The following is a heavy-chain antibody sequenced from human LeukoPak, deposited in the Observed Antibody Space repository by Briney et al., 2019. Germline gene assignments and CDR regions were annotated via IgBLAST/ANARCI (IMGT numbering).Heavy chain of an antibody. D-gene: IGHD6-6*01. CDR2: ITSSSSTI. CDR1: GFAFSTYS. CDR3: ARVKSSSHGMDV. V-gene: IGHV3-48*01. J-gene: IGHJ6*02. Sequence: QPGGSLRLSCAASGFAFSTYSMKWVRQAPGKGLEWLSYITSSSSTIDYADSVKGRFSISRDNAKNSLYLQMNSLRAEDTAVYYCARVKSSSHGMDVWGRGTTVTVSS.